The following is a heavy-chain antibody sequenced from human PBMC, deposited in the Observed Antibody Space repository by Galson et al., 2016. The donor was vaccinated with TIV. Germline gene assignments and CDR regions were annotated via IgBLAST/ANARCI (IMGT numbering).Heavy chain of an antibody. J-gene: IGHJ3*02. CDR2: IKRDDSEK. CDR3: TRQLLLESSVGFDI. V-gene: IGHV3-7*01. D-gene: IGHD3-10*01. CDR1: GFSFSSYW. Sequence: SLRLSCAASGFSFSSYWMTWVRQAPGKGLEWVANIKRDDSEKYYVDSVKGRFTISRDNAKNSLYLQMNSLTAEDTAVYYCTRQLLLESSVGFDIWGQGTLVTVSS.